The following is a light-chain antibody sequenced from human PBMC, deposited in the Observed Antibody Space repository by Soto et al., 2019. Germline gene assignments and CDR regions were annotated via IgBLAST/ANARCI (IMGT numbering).Light chain of an antibody. CDR1: QSVSSC. J-gene: IGKJ4*01. Sequence: PGERATLSCRASQSVSSCLAWYQQKPGQAPRLLIYDASNRATGIPPRFSGSGSGTDFTLTVSNLESEDFAVYYCQQCSNWPLTFGGGTKVEIK. V-gene: IGKV3-11*01. CDR3: QQCSNWPLT. CDR2: DAS.